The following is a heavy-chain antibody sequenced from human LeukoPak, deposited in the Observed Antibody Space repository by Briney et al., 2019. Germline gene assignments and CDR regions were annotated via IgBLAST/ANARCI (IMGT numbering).Heavy chain of an antibody. CDR1: GGSVSSSSYY. J-gene: IGHJ5*02. CDR2: IFYSGST. D-gene: IGHD2-21*02. V-gene: IGHV4-39*02. CDR3: ARRVTSNCFDP. Sequence: SETLSLTCAVSGGSVSSSSYYWGWIRQPPGKGLEWIGSIFYSGSTYYNPSLKSRVTISVDTSKNHFSLKLSSVTAADTAVYYCARRVTSNCFDPWGQGTLVTVTS.